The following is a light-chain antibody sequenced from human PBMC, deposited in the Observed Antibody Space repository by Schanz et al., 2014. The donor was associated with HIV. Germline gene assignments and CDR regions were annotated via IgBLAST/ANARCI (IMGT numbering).Light chain of an antibody. Sequence: QSALTQPASVSGSPGQSITISCTGTSSDVGGYNYVSWYQQHPGKAPKLMIYDVSNRPSGVSTRFSGSKSDNTASLTISGLQAEDEADYYCSSYTSRATWVFGGGTKLTVL. CDR3: SSYTSRATWV. J-gene: IGLJ3*02. CDR2: DVS. V-gene: IGLV2-14*03. CDR1: SSDVGGYNY.